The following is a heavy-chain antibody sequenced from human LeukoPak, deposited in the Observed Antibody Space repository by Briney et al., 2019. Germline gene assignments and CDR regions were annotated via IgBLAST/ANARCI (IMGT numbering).Heavy chain of an antibody. CDR2: IINSGGST. CDR3: ARFSAVLLGFDS. Sequence: EPGGSLRLSWAASVFTFNTYAMSWVRQSPGKGLECVSAIINSGGSTYYPDSVKVRFTISRDNAKNSLYLQINSLRAEETAVYYCARFSAVLLGFDSWGQRTLVTVSS. V-gene: IGHV3-23*01. D-gene: IGHD3-3*01. J-gene: IGHJ4*02. CDR1: VFTFNTYA.